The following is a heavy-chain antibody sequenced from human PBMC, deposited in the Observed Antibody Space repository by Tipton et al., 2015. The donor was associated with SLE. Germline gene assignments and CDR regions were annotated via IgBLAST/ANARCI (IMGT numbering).Heavy chain of an antibody. J-gene: IGHJ4*02. V-gene: IGHV4-39*07. CDR3: ARRTLEWSHEPDY. D-gene: IGHD3-3*01. Sequence: TLSLTCSVSGGSITNGNYFWGWSRQPPGKGLEWIGNTYYSGSPYYNPPLKSRVTISVNTSKNQFSLRLSSVTAADTAIFYCARRTLEWSHEPDYWGQGPLVTVSS. CDR2: TYYSGSP. CDR1: GGSITNGNYF.